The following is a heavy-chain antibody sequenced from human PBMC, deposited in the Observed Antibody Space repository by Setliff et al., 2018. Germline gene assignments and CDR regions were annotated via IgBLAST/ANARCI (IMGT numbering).Heavy chain of an antibody. CDR2: ISPHNGNT. CDR1: GYTFTDFG. V-gene: IGHV1-18*01. Sequence: ASVKVSCKASGYTFTDFGVSWVRQAPGQGLEWVGWISPHNGNTYYAPKFQGTVLMTADTSTTTAYLELRSLRSDDTAVYYCSRLVRFCTRIVCQRLSGDDYWGQGTLVNVSS. J-gene: IGHJ4*02. D-gene: IGHD3-10*01. CDR3: SRLVRFCTRIVCQRLSGDDY.